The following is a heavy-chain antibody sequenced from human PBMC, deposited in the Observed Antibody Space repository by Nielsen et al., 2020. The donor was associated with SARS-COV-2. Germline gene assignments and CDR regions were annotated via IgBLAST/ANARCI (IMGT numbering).Heavy chain of an antibody. CDR2: ISSNGGST. CDR3: VRSRIVVVPAAMGAFDI. J-gene: IGHJ3*02. V-gene: IGHV3-64D*09. Sequence: GGSLRLSCSASGFTFSSYAMHWVRQAPGKGLEYVSAISSNGGSTYYADSVKGRFTISRDNSKNTLYLQMSSLRAEDTAVYYCVRSRIVVVPAAMGAFDIWGQGTMVTVSS. D-gene: IGHD2-2*01. CDR1: GFTFSSYA.